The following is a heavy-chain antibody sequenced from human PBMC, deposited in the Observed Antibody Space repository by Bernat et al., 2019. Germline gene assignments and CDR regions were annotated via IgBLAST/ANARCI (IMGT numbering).Heavy chain of an antibody. D-gene: IGHD5-24*01. CDR1: GFTVSSNY. CDR3: ARLDGYRPRELWYFDL. J-gene: IGHJ2*01. Sequence: EVQLVESGGGLVQPGGSLRLSCSASGFTVSSNYMSWVRPAPGKGLEWVSVLYSGGSTSYADSVKRRFTISRDNSKNTLYRQMNSLRAEDTAVYYCARLDGYRPRELWYFDLWGRGTLVTVSS. V-gene: IGHV3-66*01. CDR2: LYSGGST.